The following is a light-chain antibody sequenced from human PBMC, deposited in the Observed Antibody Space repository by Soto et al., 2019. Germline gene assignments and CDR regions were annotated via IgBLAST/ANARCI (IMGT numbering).Light chain of an antibody. V-gene: IGLV1-47*01. J-gene: IGLJ3*02. Sequence: QSVLTQSPSASGTPGQRVTISCSGSSSNIGSNYVYWYQQLPGTAPKLLIYRNYQRPSGVPDRFSGSKSGTSASLAISGLRSEDEGDYYCAAWDDSLSGWVFGGGTQVTVL. CDR1: SSNIGSNY. CDR2: RNY. CDR3: AAWDDSLSGWV.